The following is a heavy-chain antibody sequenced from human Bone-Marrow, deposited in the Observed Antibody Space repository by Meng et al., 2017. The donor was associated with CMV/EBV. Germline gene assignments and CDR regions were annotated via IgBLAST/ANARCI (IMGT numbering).Heavy chain of an antibody. CDR2: IKQDGSEK. D-gene: IGHD1-7*01. Sequence: GGSLRLSCAASGFTFSSYWMSWVRQAPGKGLEWVANIKQDGSEKYYVDSVKGRFTISRDNSKNTLYLQMNSLRAEDTAVYYCARGRRITGTTGEADFDYWGQGTLVTVSS. CDR3: ARGRRITGTTGEADFDY. CDR1: GFTFSSYW. J-gene: IGHJ4*02. V-gene: IGHV3-7*04.